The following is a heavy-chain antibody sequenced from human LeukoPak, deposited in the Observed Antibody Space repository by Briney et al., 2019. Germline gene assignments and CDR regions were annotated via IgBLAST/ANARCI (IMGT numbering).Heavy chain of an antibody. V-gene: IGHV3-23*01. CDR2: ISGSGGST. CDR1: GFTFSSYA. D-gene: IGHD1-26*01. CDR3: GEGGSGSYNY. J-gene: IGHJ4*02. Sequence: GGSLRLSCAASGFTFSSYAMSWVRQAPRKGLEWVSAISGSGGSTYYADSVKGRFTISRDNSKNTLYLQMNSLRAEDTAVYYCGEGGSGSYNYWGQGTLVTVSS.